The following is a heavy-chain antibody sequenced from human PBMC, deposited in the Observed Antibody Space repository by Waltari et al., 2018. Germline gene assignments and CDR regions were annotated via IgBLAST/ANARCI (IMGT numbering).Heavy chain of an antibody. CDR2: INTNTGNP. CDR3: AREVVPAATIVVNWFDP. Sequence: QVQLVQSGSELKKPGASVKVSCKAPGYTFTNYAINWLRQAPGQGLELMGWINTNTGNPTYVQGFTGRFVFSLDTSVSTAYLQINSLKADDTAVYYCAREVVPAATIVVNWFDPWGQGTLVTVSS. J-gene: IGHJ5*02. V-gene: IGHV7-4-1*02. CDR1: GYTFTNYA. D-gene: IGHD2-2*01.